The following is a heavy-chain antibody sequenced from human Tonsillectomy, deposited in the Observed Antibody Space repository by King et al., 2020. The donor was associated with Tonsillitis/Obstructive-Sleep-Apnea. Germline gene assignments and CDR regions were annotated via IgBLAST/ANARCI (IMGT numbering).Heavy chain of an antibody. J-gene: IGHJ5*02. Sequence: VQLQQWGAGLLKPSETLSLTCAVYGGSFSGYYWSWIRQPPGKGLEWIGEINHSGSTNYNLSLKGRVNISVDTSKNQFPLKLSSVPAADTAVYCCARGWERYGIIWFVPWGQGTLVTVPS. CDR3: ARGWERYGIIWFVP. CDR2: INHSGST. D-gene: IGHD5-18*01. V-gene: IGHV4-34*01. CDR1: GGSFSGYY.